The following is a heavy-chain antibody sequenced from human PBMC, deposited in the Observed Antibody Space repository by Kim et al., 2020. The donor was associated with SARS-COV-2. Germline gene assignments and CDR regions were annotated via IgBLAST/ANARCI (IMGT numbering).Heavy chain of an antibody. CDR2: IKQDGSEK. Sequence: GGSLRLSCAASGFTFSSYWMSWVRQAPGKGLEWVANIKQDGSEKYYVDSVKGRFTISRDNAKNSLYLQMNSLRAEDTAVYYCARAGDYGETDFDYWGQGTLVTVSS. D-gene: IGHD4-17*01. CDR1: GFTFSSYW. J-gene: IGHJ4*02. CDR3: ARAGDYGETDFDY. V-gene: IGHV3-7*01.